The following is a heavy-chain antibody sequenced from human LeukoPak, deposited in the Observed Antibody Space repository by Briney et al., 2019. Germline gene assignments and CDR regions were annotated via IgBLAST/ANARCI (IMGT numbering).Heavy chain of an antibody. CDR3: ARDKSSRGEMAPRGDY. CDR2: SSSSSSYI. CDR1: GFTFSSYS. J-gene: IGHJ4*02. D-gene: IGHD5-24*01. V-gene: IGHV3-21*06. Sequence: GGSLRLSCAASGFTFSSYSMNWVRQAPGKGLEWVSSSSSSSSYIYYADSVKGRFTISRDNARNSLYLEMNSLRAEDTAVYYCARDKSSRGEMAPRGDYWGQGTLVTVSS.